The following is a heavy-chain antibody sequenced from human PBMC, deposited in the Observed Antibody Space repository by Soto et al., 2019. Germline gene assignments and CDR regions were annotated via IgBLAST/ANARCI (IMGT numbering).Heavy chain of an antibody. D-gene: IGHD6-13*01. CDR3: AREVAAAGTKLFDY. CDR2: IWYDGSNR. Sequence: GGSLRLSCAASGFTFSSYSMHWVRQAPGKGLEWVAVIWYDGSNRYYADSVKGRFTISRDNSKNTLYLQMNSLRAEDTAVYYCAREVAAAGTKLFDYWGQGTLVTVSS. J-gene: IGHJ4*02. V-gene: IGHV3-33*01. CDR1: GFTFSSYS.